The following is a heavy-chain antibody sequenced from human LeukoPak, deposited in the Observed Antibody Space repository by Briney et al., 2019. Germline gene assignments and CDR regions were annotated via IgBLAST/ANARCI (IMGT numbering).Heavy chain of an antibody. CDR2: IKQDGSEK. V-gene: IGHV3-7*01. CDR1: GFTFSSYA. J-gene: IGHJ2*01. D-gene: IGHD3-22*01. CDR3: ASMGRGYNSRWYFDL. Sequence: GGSLRLSCAASGFTFSSYAMSWVPQAPGKGLEWVANIKQDGSEKYYVDSVKGRFTIFRDNARNSLYLQMNSLRAEDTAVYYCASMGRGYNSRWYFDLWGRGTLVTVSS.